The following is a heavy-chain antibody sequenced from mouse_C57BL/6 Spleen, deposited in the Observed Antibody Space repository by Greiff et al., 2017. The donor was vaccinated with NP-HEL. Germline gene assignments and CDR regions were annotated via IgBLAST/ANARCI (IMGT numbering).Heavy chain of an antibody. CDR3: AINPSDYYGSSYDYFDY. J-gene: IGHJ2*01. V-gene: IGHV1-74*01. Sequence: QLQQPGAELVKPGASVKVSCKASGYTFTSYWMHWVKQRPGQGLEWIGRIHPSDSDTNYNQKFKGKATLTVDKSSSTAYMQLSSLTAEDSAVYYCAINPSDYYGSSYDYFDYWGQGTTLTVSS. D-gene: IGHD1-1*01. CDR1: GYTFTSYW. CDR2: IHPSDSDT.